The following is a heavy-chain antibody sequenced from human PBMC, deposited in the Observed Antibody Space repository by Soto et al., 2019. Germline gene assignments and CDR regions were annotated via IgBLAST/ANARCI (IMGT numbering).Heavy chain of an antibody. Sequence: GESLKISCKGSGYTFANYWISWVRQVPGKGLEWMARIDPSDSYTNYSPSFQGRVTVSVDKSGTTAYLQWSTLKASDTAIYYCARLFYTASDYYGMDVWGQGTTVTVSS. V-gene: IGHV5-10-1*01. D-gene: IGHD2-21*02. J-gene: IGHJ6*02. CDR2: IDPSDSYT. CDR3: ARLFYTASDYYGMDV. CDR1: GYTFANYW.